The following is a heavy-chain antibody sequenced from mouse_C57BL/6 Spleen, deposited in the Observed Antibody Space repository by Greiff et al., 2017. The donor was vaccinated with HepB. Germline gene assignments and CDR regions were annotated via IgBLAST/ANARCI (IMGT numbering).Heavy chain of an antibody. J-gene: IGHJ4*01. Sequence: VQLQQSGPELVKPGASVKISCKASGYTFTDYYMNWVKQSHGKSLEWIGDINPNNGGTSYNQKFKGKATLTVDKSSSTAYMELRSLTSEDSAVYYCARDGFYGSRYYYAMDYWGQGTSVTVSS. D-gene: IGHD1-1*01. CDR1: GYTFTDYY. V-gene: IGHV1-26*01. CDR2: INPNNGGT. CDR3: ARDGFYGSRYYYAMDY.